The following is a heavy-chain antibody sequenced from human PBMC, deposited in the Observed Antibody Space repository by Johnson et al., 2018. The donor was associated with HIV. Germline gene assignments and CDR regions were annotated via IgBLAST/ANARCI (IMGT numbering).Heavy chain of an antibody. CDR2: INQDGSDK. Sequence: EMQLVESGGGLVQPGGSLRLSCAVSGFTFSNHHMTWVRQAPGKGLEWVANINQDGSDKYYVDSVKGRFTISRDNAQNSLYLQMNSLRADDTAVYYCARDGWGSRGWDDAFDMWGLGTLVTVSS. CDR1: GFTFSNHH. CDR3: ARDGWGSRGWDDAFDM. V-gene: IGHV3-7*01. J-gene: IGHJ3*02. D-gene: IGHD6-19*01.